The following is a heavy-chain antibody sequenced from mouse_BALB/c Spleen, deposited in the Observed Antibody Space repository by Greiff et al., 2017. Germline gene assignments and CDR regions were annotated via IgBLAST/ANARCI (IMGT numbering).Heavy chain of an antibody. CDR2: ISSGGST. CDR3: ARGFDYDVYFDY. CDR1: GFTFSSYA. D-gene: IGHD2-4*01. Sequence: EVKLVESGGGLVKPGGSLKLSCAASGFTFSSYAMSWVRQTPEKRLEWVASISSGGSTYYPDSVKGRFTISRDNARNILYLQMSSLRSEDTAMYYCARGFDYDVYFDYWGQGTTLTVSS. V-gene: IGHV5-6-5*01. J-gene: IGHJ2*01.